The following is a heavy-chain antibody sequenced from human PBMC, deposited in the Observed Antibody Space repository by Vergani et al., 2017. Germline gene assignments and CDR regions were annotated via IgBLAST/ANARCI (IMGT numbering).Heavy chain of an antibody. J-gene: IGHJ5*02. Sequence: QVQLVQSGAEVKKPGASVKVSCKASGYTFSTYGISWVRQAPGQGLEWMGWISAYNGNTNYPEKFQGRLTMTTDTSTRTAYMELRSLRSDDTAVYYCASTYTTVTIGWFDPWGQGTLVTVSS. V-gene: IGHV1-18*01. CDR2: ISAYNGNT. CDR1: GYTFSTYG. CDR3: ASTYTTVTIGWFDP. D-gene: IGHD4-17*01.